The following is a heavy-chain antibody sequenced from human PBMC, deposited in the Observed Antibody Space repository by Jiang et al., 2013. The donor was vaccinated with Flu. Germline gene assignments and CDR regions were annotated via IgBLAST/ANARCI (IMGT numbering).Heavy chain of an antibody. CDR2: ISGSSRYT. V-gene: IGHV3-11*05. CDR3: AREGRGNYYRALDY. J-gene: IGHJ4*02. D-gene: IGHD1-26*01. CDR1: GFTFSDYF. Sequence: LVKPGGSLRLSCAASGFTFSDYFMSWIRQAPGKGLEWVSYISGSSRYTNYADSVKGRFTLSRDDSKNVVYLQMNSLRDDDTAVYYCAREGRGNYYRALDYWGQGTLVTVSS.